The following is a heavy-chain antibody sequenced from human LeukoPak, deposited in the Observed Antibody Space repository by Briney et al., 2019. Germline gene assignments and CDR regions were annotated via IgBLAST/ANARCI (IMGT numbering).Heavy chain of an antibody. CDR1: GFTFNNYA. V-gene: IGHV3-23*01. Sequence: GGSLRLSCAASGFTFNNYAMNWVRQAPGKGLEWVSSISGGGETTYYADSAKGRFTISRDNSQNTLYLQMNSLRAEDTALYYCARDYADYVGYFFFDYWGQGTLVTVSS. J-gene: IGHJ4*02. D-gene: IGHD4-17*01. CDR3: ARDYADYVGYFFFDY. CDR2: ISGGGETT.